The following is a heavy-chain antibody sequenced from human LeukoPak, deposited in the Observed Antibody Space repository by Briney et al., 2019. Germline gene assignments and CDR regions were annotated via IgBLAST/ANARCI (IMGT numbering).Heavy chain of an antibody. CDR3: AREGGYYDSSGYSNWFDP. D-gene: IGHD3-22*01. V-gene: IGHV1-69*13. Sequence: SVKVSCKASGGTFSSYAISWVRQARGQGLEWMGGIIPIFGTANYAQKFQGRVTITADESTSTAYMELSSLRSEDTAVYYCAREGGYYDSSGYSNWFDPWGQGTLVTVSS. CDR2: IIPIFGTA. CDR1: GGTFSSYA. J-gene: IGHJ5*02.